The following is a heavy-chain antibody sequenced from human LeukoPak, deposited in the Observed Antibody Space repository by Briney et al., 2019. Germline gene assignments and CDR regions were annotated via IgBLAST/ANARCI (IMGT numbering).Heavy chain of an antibody. D-gene: IGHD4-23*01. Sequence: GGSLRLSCAASGXTFNSFWMHWVRQAPGKGLVWVSHINSDGSSTSYADSVKGRFTISRDNAKNTLYLQMNSLRAEDTAVYYCARGPNSQDYWGQGTLVTVSS. CDR3: ARGPNSQDY. CDR1: GXTFNSFW. J-gene: IGHJ4*02. V-gene: IGHV3-74*01. CDR2: INSDGSST.